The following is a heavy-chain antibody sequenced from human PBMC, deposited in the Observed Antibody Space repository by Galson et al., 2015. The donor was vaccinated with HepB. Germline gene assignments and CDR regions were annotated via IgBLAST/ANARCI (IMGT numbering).Heavy chain of an antibody. CDR2: ISWNSGSI. J-gene: IGHJ4*02. CDR1: GFTFDDYA. V-gene: IGHV3-9*01. CDR3: AKGPRPVATYYDFWSGYYGAPLTFDY. Sequence: SLRLSCAASGFTFDDYAMHWVRQAPGKGLEWVSGISWNSGSIGYADSVKGRFTISRDNAKNSLYLQMNSLRAEDTALYYCAKGPRPVATYYDFWSGYYGAPLTFDYWGQGTLVTVSS. D-gene: IGHD3-3*01.